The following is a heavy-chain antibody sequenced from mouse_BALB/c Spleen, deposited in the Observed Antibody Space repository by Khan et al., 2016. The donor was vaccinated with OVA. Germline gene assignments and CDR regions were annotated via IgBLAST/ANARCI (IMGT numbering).Heavy chain of an antibody. J-gene: IGHJ3*01. Sequence: QVRLQQSGAELARPGASVKMSCKASGYTFTSYTIHWIKLRPGQGLEWIGYINPSNGYTNYNQKFKDKATLTADKSSTTAYMELSSLTSDDSALYICVRDGAYHRNDGWFAYWGQGTLVTVSA. CDR3: VRDGAYHRNDGWFAY. D-gene: IGHD2-14*01. V-gene: IGHV1-4*01. CDR2: INPSNGYT. CDR1: GYTFTSYT.